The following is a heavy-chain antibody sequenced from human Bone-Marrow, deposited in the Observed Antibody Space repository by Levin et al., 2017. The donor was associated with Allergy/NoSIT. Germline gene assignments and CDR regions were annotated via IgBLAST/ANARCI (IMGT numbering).Heavy chain of an antibody. CDR2: IYGGGNT. J-gene: IGHJ4*02. CDR1: GFSVSNHY. Sequence: GESLKISCAASGFSVSNHYMSWVRQAPGKGLEWVSVIYGGGNTYYKDSVQGRFTVSRDRTKNTLDLQMHSLRAEDTAVYYCATERPRDCPDDYAALWGRGTLVTVSS. CDR3: ATERPRDCPDDYAAL. D-gene: IGHD4/OR15-4a*01. V-gene: IGHV3-53*01.